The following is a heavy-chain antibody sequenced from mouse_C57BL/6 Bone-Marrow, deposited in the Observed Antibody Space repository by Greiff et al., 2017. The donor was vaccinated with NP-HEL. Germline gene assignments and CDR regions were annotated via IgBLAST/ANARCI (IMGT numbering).Heavy chain of an antibody. Sequence: VQLQESGAELVRPGTSVKVSCKASGYAFTNYLIEWVKQRPGQGLEWIGVINPGSGGTNYTEKFKGKATLTADKSSSTAYMQLSSLTSEDSAVYFCARQLRLLPYAMDYWGQGTSVTVSS. J-gene: IGHJ4*01. V-gene: IGHV1-54*01. CDR3: ARQLRLLPYAMDY. CDR1: GYAFTNYL. CDR2: INPGSGGT. D-gene: IGHD3-2*02.